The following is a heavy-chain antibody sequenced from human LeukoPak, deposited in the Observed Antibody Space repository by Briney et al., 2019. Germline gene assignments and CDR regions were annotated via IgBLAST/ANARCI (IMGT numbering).Heavy chain of an antibody. D-gene: IGHD5/OR15-5a*01. CDR2: IHYTGGT. CDR1: GDSLSSKPHY. Sequence: SETLSLTCTVSGDSLSSKPHYCPWLRQPPGEALEWIAAIHYTGGTRHNASLKSRITISLDTSSNHFSLQLRSVTAADTAVYRCARGVYINLSWLDFAYLGQGALVTVSS. V-gene: IGHV4-39*02. J-gene: IGHJ4*02. CDR3: ARGVYINLSWLDFAY.